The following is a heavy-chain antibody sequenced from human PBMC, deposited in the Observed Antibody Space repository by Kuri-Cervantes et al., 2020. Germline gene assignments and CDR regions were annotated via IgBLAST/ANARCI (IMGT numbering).Heavy chain of an antibody. CDR2: FDPEDGET. CDR3: ARVMAGTFYYYHYGMDV. V-gene: IGHV1-24*01. CDR1: GYTLTELS. D-gene: IGHD6-19*01. Sequence: ASVKVSCKVSGYTLTELSMHWVRQAPGKGLEWMGGFDPEDGETIYAQKFQGRVTMTRNTSISTAYMELSSLRSEDTAVYYCARVMAGTFYYYHYGMDVWAKGPRSPSP. J-gene: IGHJ6*02.